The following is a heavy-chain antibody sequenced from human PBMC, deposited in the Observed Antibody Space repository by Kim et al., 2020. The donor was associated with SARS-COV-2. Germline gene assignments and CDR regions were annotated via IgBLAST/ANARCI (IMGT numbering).Heavy chain of an antibody. Sequence: GGSLRLSCAASGFTFSSYGMHWVRQAPGKGLEWVAVIWYDGSNKYYADSVKGRFTISRDNSKNTLYLQMNSLRAEDTAVYYCATGTTDYGDLYFDYWGQGTLVTVSS. CDR3: ATGTTDYGDLYFDY. CDR1: GFTFSSYG. D-gene: IGHD4-17*01. V-gene: IGHV3-33*01. CDR2: IWYDGSNK. J-gene: IGHJ4*02.